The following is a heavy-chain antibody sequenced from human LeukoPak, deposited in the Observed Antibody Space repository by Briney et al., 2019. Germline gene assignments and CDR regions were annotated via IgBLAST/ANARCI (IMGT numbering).Heavy chain of an antibody. CDR1: GGTFSRFA. D-gene: IGHD3-10*01. J-gene: IGHJ5*02. CDR3: AREERYWRVLEP. CDR2: IVPLFKDTP. V-gene: IGHV1-69*06. Sequence: SVKVSRKASGGTFSRFAVSWVRQAPGQGLEWMGRIVPLFKDTPTYAQKFQGRVTITADKSTSTVYMELSSLRSEDTAVYYCAREERYWRVLEPSGQRTLLTLSS.